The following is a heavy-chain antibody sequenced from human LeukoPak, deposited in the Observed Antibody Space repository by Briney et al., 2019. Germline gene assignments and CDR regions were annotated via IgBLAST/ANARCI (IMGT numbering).Heavy chain of an antibody. J-gene: IGHJ4*02. CDR1: GFTFSSYW. Sequence: GGSLRLSCAASGFTFSSYWMSWVRQAPGKGLEWVANIKQDGSEKYYVDSVKGRFTISRDNAKNSLYLQMNSLRAEDTAVYYCARAFGYANSHLDFDYWGQGTLVTVSS. D-gene: IGHD2-2*01. CDR3: ARAFGYANSHLDFDY. CDR2: IKQDGSEK. V-gene: IGHV3-7*03.